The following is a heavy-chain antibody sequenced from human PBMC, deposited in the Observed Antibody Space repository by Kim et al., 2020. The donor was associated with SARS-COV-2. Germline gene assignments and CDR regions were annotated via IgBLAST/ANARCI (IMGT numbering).Heavy chain of an antibody. CDR2: IHYSGST. V-gene: IGHV4-59*08. J-gene: IGHJ6*02. CDR3: VRHLFVQRERRVRGYYTYPIDV. D-gene: IGHD1-1*01. CDR1: GASISSYY. Sequence: SETLSLTCTVSGASISSYYWSWIRQPPGKGLEYIGNIHYSGSTNYNPSLNNRVTMTVDTSKNQFSLKVTSVTAADTAVYYCVRHLFVQRERRVRGYYTYPIDVWGQGATVVVSS.